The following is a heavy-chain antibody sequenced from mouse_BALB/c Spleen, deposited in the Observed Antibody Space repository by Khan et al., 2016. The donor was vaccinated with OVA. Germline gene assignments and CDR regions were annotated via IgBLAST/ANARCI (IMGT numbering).Heavy chain of an antibody. V-gene: IGHV1S81*02. D-gene: IGHD1-1*01. CDR2: INPSNGGT. J-gene: IGHJ1*01. CDR1: GYTFTRYY. CDR3: TRKDYYGSSHRYFDV. Sequence: QVQLQQSGAELVKPGASVKLSCKASGYTFTRYYIYWVRQRPGQGLEWIGEINPSNGGTNFNEKFKNKATLTVDKSSSTAYMQLSGLTSEDSAVYYCTRKDYYGSSHRYFDVWGAGTTVTVSS.